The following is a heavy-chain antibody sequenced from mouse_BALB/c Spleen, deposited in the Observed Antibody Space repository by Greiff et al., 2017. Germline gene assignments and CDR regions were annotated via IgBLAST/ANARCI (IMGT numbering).Heavy chain of an antibody. CDR1: GFNIKDTY. D-gene: IGHD1-1*01. Sequence: VQLQQSGAELVKPGASVKLSCTASGFNIKDTYMHWVKQRPEQGLEWIGRIDPANGNTKYDPKFQGKATITADTSSNTAYLQLSSLTSEDTAVYYCARSRLRSGGSWFAYWGQGTLVTVSA. CDR2: IDPANGNT. V-gene: IGHV14-3*02. J-gene: IGHJ3*01. CDR3: ARSRLRSGGSWFAY.